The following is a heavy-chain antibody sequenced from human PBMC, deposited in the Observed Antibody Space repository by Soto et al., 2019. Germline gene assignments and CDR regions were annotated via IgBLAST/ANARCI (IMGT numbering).Heavy chain of an antibody. V-gene: IGHV4-59*01. CDR2: IYYSGST. CDR1: GGSINSYL. D-gene: IGHD3-10*01. J-gene: IGHJ4*02. Sequence: PSETLSLTCTVSGGSINSYLWSWIRQSPGKGLEWIGHIYYSGSTSYSPSLKSRVSISVDTSKNQFSLEVHSVTAADTAVYYCARAGTNMVQFDYWGQVTLVTVSS. CDR3: ARAGTNMVQFDY.